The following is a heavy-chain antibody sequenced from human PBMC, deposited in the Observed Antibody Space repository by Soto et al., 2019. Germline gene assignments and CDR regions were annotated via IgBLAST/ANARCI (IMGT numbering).Heavy chain of an antibody. CDR3: ARDRTSKLLRRWFDP. CDR1: GFTFSDYY. Sequence: QVQLVESGGGLVKPGGSLRLSCAASGFTFSDYYMSWIRQAPGKGLEWVSYNSSSGSTIYYADSVKGRFTISRDNAKNSLYLQMNSLRAGDTAVYYCARDRTSKLLRRWFDPWGQGTLVTVSS. V-gene: IGHV3-11*01. J-gene: IGHJ5*02. CDR2: NSSSGSTI. D-gene: IGHD2-15*01.